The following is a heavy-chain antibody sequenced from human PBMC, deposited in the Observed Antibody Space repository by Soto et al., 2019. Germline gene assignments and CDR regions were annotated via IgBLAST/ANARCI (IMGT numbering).Heavy chain of an antibody. Sequence: GGSLRLSCAASGFTFSSYSMNWVRQAPGKGLEWVSYISSSSSTIYYADSVKGRFTISRDNAKNSLYLQMNSLRDEDTAVYYCARDHYGDYVYDYYYGMDVWGQGTTVTVSS. CDR3: ARDHYGDYVYDYYYGMDV. D-gene: IGHD4-17*01. V-gene: IGHV3-48*02. CDR2: ISSSSSTI. CDR1: GFTFSSYS. J-gene: IGHJ6*02.